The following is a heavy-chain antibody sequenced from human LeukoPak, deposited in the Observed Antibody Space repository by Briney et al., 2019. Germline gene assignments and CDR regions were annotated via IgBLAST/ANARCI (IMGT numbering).Heavy chain of an antibody. Sequence: GGSLRLSCGASGFTFNNYGMHWARQAPGKGPEWVAFIRYDESNKYYADSVKGRFTISRDNSKNTLYLQMNSLRVEDTAVYYCAKGYCASTICYGGGKIDYWGQGTLVTVSS. V-gene: IGHV3-30*02. CDR2: IRYDESNK. CDR1: GFTFNNYG. CDR3: AKGYCASTICYGGGKIDY. D-gene: IGHD2-2*01. J-gene: IGHJ4*02.